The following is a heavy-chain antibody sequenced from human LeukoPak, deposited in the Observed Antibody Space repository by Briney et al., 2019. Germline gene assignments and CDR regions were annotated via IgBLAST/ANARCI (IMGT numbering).Heavy chain of an antibody. J-gene: IGHJ4*02. CDR1: GLTFSNYG. CDR2: IRYDASNK. Sequence: GGSLRLSCAASGLTFSNYGMHWVRQAPGKGLERVAFIRYDASNKYYADSVKGRFTISRDNSENTLYLQMNRLGVEDTAVYYCAGDFDYWGQGTLVTVSS. V-gene: IGHV3-30*02. CDR3: AGDFDY.